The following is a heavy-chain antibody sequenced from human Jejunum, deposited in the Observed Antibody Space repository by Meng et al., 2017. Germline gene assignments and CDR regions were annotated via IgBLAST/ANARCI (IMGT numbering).Heavy chain of an antibody. CDR1: GFNISSYA. D-gene: IGHD4-17*01. V-gene: IGHV3-23*01. CDR2: MSASGPST. J-gene: IGHJ3*02. Sequence: GESLKISCAASGFNISSYAMSWVRQAPGKGLEWVSAMSASGPSTYYADSVKGRFTISRDNSKNTLYLQMNTLGAEDRAIYYCAKETVTTIWRGGFDIWGQGTMVTVSS. CDR3: AKETVTTIWRGGFDI.